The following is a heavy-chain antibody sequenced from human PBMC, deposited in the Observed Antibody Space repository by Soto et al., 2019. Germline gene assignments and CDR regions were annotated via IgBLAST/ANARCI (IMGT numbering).Heavy chain of an antibody. CDR2: IHAGNGNT. CDR1: GETFSRSA. D-gene: IGHD6-19*01. J-gene: IGHJ4*02. V-gene: IGHV1-3*01. Sequence: VASVKVSCKTSGETFSRSAIHWVRQVPGQRPEWMGWIHAGNGNTKYSQKFQDRLTVTRDTSASTAYMELSSLRSEDTGIYYCARNARGWYFGRWGQGTLVSVSS. CDR3: ARNARGWYFGR.